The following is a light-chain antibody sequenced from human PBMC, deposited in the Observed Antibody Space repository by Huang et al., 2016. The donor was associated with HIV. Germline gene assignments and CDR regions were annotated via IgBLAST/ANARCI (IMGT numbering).Light chain of an antibody. J-gene: IGKJ1*01. V-gene: IGKV3-15*01. Sequence: EIVMTQSPATLSVSPGEGATLSCRASQTVSSNLAWYQQKPDQAPRLLIYGASARAPYIRARCSGSRSGTEFTLTISSLQSADLALYYCQQYNNWPPWTFGQGTKVAI. CDR3: QQYNNWPPWT. CDR2: GAS. CDR1: QTVSSN.